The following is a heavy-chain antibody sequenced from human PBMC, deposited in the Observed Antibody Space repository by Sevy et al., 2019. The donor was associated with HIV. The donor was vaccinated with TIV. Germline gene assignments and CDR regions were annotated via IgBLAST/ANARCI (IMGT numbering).Heavy chain of an antibody. CDR2: IYYSGST. V-gene: IGHV4-59*01. J-gene: IGHJ5*02. D-gene: IGHD1-1*01. CDR1: GGSISSYY. Sequence: SETLSLTCTVSGGSISSYYWSWIRQPPGKGLEWIGVIYYSGSTNYNPSLKSRVTISVDTSKNQFSLKLTSVTAADTAVYYCARGRGVATGHNTWFDPWGQGTLVTVSS. CDR3: ARGRGVATGHNTWFDP.